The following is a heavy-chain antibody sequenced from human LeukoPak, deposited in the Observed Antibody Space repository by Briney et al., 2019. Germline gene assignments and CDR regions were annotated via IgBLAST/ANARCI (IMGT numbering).Heavy chain of an antibody. CDR1: GFTFSSYG. D-gene: IGHD3-22*01. CDR3: AKDFMIVVAPDFW. V-gene: IGHV3-23*01. CDR2: ISGSGGST. J-gene: IGHJ4*02. Sequence: PGGSLRLSCAASGFTFSSYGMHWVRQAPGKGLEWVSAISGSGGSTYYADSVKGRFTISRDNSKNTLYLQMNSLRAEDTAVYYCAKDFMIVVAPDFWWGQGTLVTVSS.